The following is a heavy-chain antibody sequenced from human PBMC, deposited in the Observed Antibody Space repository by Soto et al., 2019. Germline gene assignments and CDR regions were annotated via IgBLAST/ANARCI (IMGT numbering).Heavy chain of an antibody. CDR3: AGHTSVPHDAFDI. J-gene: IGHJ3*02. Sequence: PEESLKISCKGSGYSFTSYWISWVRQMPGKGLEWMGRIDPSDSYTNYSPSFQGHVTISADKSISTAYLQWSSLKASDTAMYYCAGHTSVPHDAFDIPGQGTIDIVSS. CDR1: GYSFTSYW. CDR2: IDPSDSYT. V-gene: IGHV5-10-1*01. D-gene: IGHD3-3*01.